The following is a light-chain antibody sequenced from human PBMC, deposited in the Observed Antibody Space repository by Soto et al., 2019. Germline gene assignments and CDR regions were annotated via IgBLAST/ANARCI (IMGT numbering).Light chain of an antibody. CDR1: SSDVGYNY. CDR2: EVT. CDR3: NSYTSSGTDV. J-gene: IGLJ1*01. V-gene: IGLV2-14*01. Sequence: QSVLTQPASVSGSPGQSITISCTGTSSDVGYNYVSWYQQHPGKAPKFMIYEVTNRPSGVSDRFSGSKSGNTASLTISGLQAEDEADYYCNSYTSSGTDVFGTGTKVTVL.